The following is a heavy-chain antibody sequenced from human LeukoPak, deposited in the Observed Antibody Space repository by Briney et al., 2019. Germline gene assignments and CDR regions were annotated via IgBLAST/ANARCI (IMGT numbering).Heavy chain of an antibody. CDR2: ISYDGSNK. V-gene: IGHV3-30*18. D-gene: IGHD6-13*01. CDR3: AKGGYSREK. CDR1: GFTFSSYG. Sequence: PGRSLRLSCAASGFTFSSYGMHWVRQAPGKGLEWVAVISYDGSNKYYADSVKGRFTISRDNSKNTLYLQMNSLRAEDTAVYYCAKGGYSREKWGQGTLVTVSS. J-gene: IGHJ4*02.